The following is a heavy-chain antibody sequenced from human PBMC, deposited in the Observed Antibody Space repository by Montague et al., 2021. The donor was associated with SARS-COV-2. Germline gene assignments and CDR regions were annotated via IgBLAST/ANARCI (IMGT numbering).Heavy chain of an antibody. Sequence: SLSLSLSASGFTFSSYAMHWVRQAPGKGLEWVTLISYDGSNKYYADSVKGRFTISRDNSKNTLYLQMNSLRAEDTAVYYCARGGVDYGMDVWGQGTTVTVSS. J-gene: IGHJ6*02. CDR1: GFTFSSYA. CDR3: ARGGVDYGMDV. D-gene: IGHD3-10*01. CDR2: ISYDGSNK. V-gene: IGHV3-30-3*01.